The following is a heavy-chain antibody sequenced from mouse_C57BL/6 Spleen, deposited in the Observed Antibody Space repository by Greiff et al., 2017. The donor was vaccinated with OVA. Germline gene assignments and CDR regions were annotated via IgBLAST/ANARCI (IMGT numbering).Heavy chain of an antibody. J-gene: IGHJ3*01. CDR3: AREDFWFAY. Sequence: EVKLVESGGGLVKPGGSLKLSCEASGFTFSSYAMSWVRQTPEKRLKWVATISDGGSYTYYPENVKGRFTISRDNAKNNLYLQMSHLKSEDTAMYYCAREDFWFAYWGQGTLVTVSA. CDR1: GFTFSSYA. V-gene: IGHV5-4*01. CDR2: ISDGGSYT.